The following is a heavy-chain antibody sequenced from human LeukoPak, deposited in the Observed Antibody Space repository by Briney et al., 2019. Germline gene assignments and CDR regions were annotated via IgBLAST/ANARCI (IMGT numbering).Heavy chain of an antibody. CDR3: ARGPVRYCSGGSCYSGLGTLDY. Sequence: PSETLSLTCAVYGGSFSGYYWSWIRQPPGEGLEWIGEINHSGSTNYNPSLKSRVTISVDTSKNRFSLKLSSVTDADTAVYYCARGPVRYCSGGSCYSGLGTLDYWGQGTLVTVSS. V-gene: IGHV4-34*01. CDR2: INHSGST. J-gene: IGHJ4*02. CDR1: GGSFSGYY. D-gene: IGHD2-15*01.